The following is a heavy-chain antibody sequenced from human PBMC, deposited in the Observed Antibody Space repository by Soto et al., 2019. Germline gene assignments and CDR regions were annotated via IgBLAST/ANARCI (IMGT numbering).Heavy chain of an antibody. D-gene: IGHD6-13*01. J-gene: IGHJ4*02. CDR2: ISGSGGST. V-gene: IGHV3-23*01. Sequence: HPGGSLRLSCAASGFTCSSYAMSWVRQAPGKGLEWVSAISGSGGSTYYADSVKGRFTISRDNSKNTLYLQMNSLRAEDTAVYYCAKDPKGSSWTEPYYFDYSGQGTLVTVSS. CDR3: AKDPKGSSWTEPYYFDY. CDR1: GFTCSSYA.